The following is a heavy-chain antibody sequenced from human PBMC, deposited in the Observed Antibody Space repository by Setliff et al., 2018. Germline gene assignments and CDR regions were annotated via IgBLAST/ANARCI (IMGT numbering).Heavy chain of an antibody. CDR1: GGSISSYY. CDR3: AKGRGEMDS. CDR2: IYYSGST. J-gene: IGHJ4*02. V-gene: IGHV4-59*01. Sequence: TLSLTCTVSGGSISSYYWSWIRQPPGKGLEWIGYIYYSGSTDSHPSLKSRVSISIDTSKNQFSLNVRSVTAADTAIYYCAKGRGEMDSWGQGILVTVSS. D-gene: IGHD3-10*01.